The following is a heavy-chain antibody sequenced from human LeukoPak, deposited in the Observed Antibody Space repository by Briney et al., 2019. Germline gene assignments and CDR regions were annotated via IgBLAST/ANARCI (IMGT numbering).Heavy chain of an antibody. J-gene: IGHJ4*02. CDR1: GFSLSTNGMR. CDR2: TDWDDDK. Sequence: SGPTLVNPTQTLTLTCTFSGFSLSTNGMRVSWIRQPPGKALEWLARTDWDDDKFYSTSLKTRLTISKDTSKNQVVLTMTNMDPVDTATFYCARTLSGTTFDYWGQGTLVTVSS. CDR3: ARTLSGTTFDY. V-gene: IGHV2-70*04. D-gene: IGHD1-7*01.